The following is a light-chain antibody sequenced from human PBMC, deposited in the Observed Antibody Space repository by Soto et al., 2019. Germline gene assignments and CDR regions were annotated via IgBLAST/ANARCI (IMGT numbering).Light chain of an antibody. CDR2: GAS. CDR1: QSVSSNY. CDR3: QHYGRSAYT. J-gene: IGKJ2*01. V-gene: IGKV3-20*01. Sequence: EIGVTQSPGTLSLSPGERATLSCRASQSVSSNYLAWYQQKPGQAPSLLIYGASRRATGIPDRFSGSGSGTDFTLTFSRLEPQDFAVYYCQHYGRSAYTFGQGTTLEIK.